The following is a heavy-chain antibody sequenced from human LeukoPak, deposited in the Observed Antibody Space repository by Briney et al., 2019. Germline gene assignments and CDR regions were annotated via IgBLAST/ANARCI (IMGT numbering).Heavy chain of an antibody. CDR2: ISSSSSTI. D-gene: IGHD3-22*01. J-gene: IGHJ4*02. CDR3: ARAEYYDSSGQRDY. Sequence: PGGSLRLSCAASGFTLSSYSMNWVRQAPGKGLEWVSYISSSSSTIYYADSVKGRFTISRDNAKNSLYLQMNSLRDEDTAVYYCARAEYYDSSGQRDYWGQGTLVTVSS. CDR1: GFTLSSYS. V-gene: IGHV3-48*02.